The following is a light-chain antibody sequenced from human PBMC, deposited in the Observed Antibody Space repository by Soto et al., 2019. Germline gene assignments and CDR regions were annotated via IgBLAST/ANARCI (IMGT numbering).Light chain of an antibody. CDR1: QRIGTY. Sequence: EIVLTQSPATLSLSPGDRATLSCRASQRIGTYLAWYQQKAGQAPSLLIYDTSNRATGIPTRFSGSGSGTDFTLTISSLEPEEFAVYFCQHRSKSPPTWTFGQGTKVEIK. J-gene: IGKJ1*01. CDR2: DTS. CDR3: QHRSKSPPTWT. V-gene: IGKV3-11*01.